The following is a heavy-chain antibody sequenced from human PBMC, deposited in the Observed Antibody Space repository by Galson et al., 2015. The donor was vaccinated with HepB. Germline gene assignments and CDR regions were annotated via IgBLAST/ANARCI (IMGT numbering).Heavy chain of an antibody. CDR2: IYYSGTT. CDR1: GGSISSGGHY. J-gene: IGHJ5*02. V-gene: IGHV4-31*03. Sequence: TMSLTCTVSGGSISSGGHYWTWIRQHPGKGLEWIGDIYYSGTTYYNPSLMSRLTISIDTSKNQFSLKLTSVTAADTAVYYCAREVRNFFDPWGQGTLVTVSS. CDR3: AREVRNFFDP.